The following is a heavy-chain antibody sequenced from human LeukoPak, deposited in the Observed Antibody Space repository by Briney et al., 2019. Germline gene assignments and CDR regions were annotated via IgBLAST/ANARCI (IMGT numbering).Heavy chain of an antibody. V-gene: IGHV1-2*07. D-gene: IGHD6-13*01. J-gene: IGHJ5*02. CDR2: INPNSGGT. CDR3: ARDRVAAGTSWWFDP. Sequence: LGASVKVSCKASGYTFTGYYMHWVRQAPGQGLEWMGWINPNSGGTNYAHKFQGRVTMTRDTSISTAYMQLSRLGSDDTAVYYCARDRVAAGTSWWFDPWGQGTLVTVSS. CDR1: GYTFTGYY.